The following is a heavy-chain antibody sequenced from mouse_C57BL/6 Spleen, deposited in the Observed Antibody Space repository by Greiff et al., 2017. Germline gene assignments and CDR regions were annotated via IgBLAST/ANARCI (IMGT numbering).Heavy chain of an antibody. D-gene: IGHD2-5*01. Sequence: QVQLQQPGAELVKPGASVKVSCKASGYTFTSYWMHWVKQRPGQGLEWIGRIHPSDSDTNYNQKFKGKATLTVDKSSSTAYMQLSSLTSENSAVDYCAIVTSYYSNPGYWGQGTTLTVSS. V-gene: IGHV1-74*01. CDR3: AIVTSYYSNPGY. J-gene: IGHJ2*01. CDR1: GYTFTSYW. CDR2: IHPSDSDT.